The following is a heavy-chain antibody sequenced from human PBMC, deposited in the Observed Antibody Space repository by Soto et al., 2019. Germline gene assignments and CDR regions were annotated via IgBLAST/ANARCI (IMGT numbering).Heavy chain of an antibody. CDR2: ISYDGSNK. J-gene: IGHJ6*02. CDR3: ARVGATFGLDV. CDR1: GLTFKSPA. Sequence: QLQLVESGGGVVQPGRSLRLSCAASGLTFKSPAMQWVRQAPGKGLEWVALISYDGSNKHYADSVKGRLTISRDNSNNTLYLQMTSLRAENTAVYSCARVGATFGLDVWGQGTTVTVSS. D-gene: IGHD1-26*01. V-gene: IGHV3-30-3*01.